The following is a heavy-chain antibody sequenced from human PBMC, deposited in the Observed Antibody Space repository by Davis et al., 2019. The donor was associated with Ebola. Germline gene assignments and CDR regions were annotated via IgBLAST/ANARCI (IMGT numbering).Heavy chain of an antibody. CDR1: GYTFTSYA. Sequence: ASVKVSCKASGYTFTSYAISWVRQAPGQGLEWMGIINPSGGSTSYAQKFQGRVTMTRDTSTGTAYMELSSLRSEDTAVYYCARLTYSSSWYDLDYWGQGTLVTVSS. CDR2: INPSGGST. D-gene: IGHD6-13*01. J-gene: IGHJ4*02. V-gene: IGHV1-46*01. CDR3: ARLTYSSSWYDLDY.